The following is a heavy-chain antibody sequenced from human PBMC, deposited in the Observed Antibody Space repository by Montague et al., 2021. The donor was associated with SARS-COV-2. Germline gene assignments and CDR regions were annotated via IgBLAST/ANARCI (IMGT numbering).Heavy chain of an antibody. J-gene: IGHJ2*01. CDR1: GDSISRYY. CDR3: ARAIWHLDV. Sequence: SETLSLTCSVSGDSISRYYWSWIRQSDGKGLVWIGRIYTGGYVNYNHALQSRVSMSVDTSKSQVSLNVTSVTAADTAVYYCARAIWHLDVWGRGILVTVSS. CDR2: IYTGGYV. V-gene: IGHV4-4*07.